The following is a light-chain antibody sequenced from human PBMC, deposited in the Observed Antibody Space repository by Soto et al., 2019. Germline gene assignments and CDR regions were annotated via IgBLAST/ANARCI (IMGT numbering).Light chain of an antibody. Sequence: ERIMTRSAATLSVSPGESASLSCRASQSVSSNLAWYQQKPGQAPRLLIYGVSTRATGIPARFSGSGSETKFTLTISSLQSEDFAVYYCQQYNNWPPLTFGGGTKVDIK. CDR1: QSVSSN. V-gene: IGKV3-15*01. J-gene: IGKJ4*01. CDR2: GVS. CDR3: QQYNNWPPLT.